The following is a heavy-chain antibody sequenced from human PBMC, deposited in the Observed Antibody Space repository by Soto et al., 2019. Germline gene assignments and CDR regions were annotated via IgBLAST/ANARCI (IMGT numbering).Heavy chain of an antibody. Sequence: QVQLVQSGAEMKKPGASVKVSCEDSGYTFTAYYIHWVRQAPGQGLEWMGWINPNGGGTKYAQEFQGRVTMTRDTSINTAYMELTRLTSDDTAVYYCARAVHTMIPGVRFRVDQWGQGTLVTLSS. J-gene: IGHJ4*02. D-gene: IGHD3-10*01. CDR2: INPNGGGT. V-gene: IGHV1-2*02. CDR1: GYTFTAYY. CDR3: ARAVHTMIPGVRFRVDQ.